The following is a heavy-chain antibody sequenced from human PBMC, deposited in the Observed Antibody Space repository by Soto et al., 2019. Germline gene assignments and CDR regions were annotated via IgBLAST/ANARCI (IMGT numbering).Heavy chain of an antibody. CDR1: GGSFSGYY. CDR3: ARGRVLVATPTLYYFDS. D-gene: IGHD2-15*01. J-gene: IGHJ4*02. V-gene: IGHV4-34*01. Sequence: SETLSLTCAVYGGSFSGYYWSWIRQPPGKGLEWIGEINHSGSTNYNPSLKSRVTISVDTSKNQFSLKLSSVTAADTAVYYCARGRVLVATPTLYYFDSWGQGTLVTVSS. CDR2: INHSGST.